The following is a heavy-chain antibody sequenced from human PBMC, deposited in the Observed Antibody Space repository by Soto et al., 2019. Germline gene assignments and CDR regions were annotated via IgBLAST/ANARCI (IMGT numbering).Heavy chain of an antibody. CDR1: GFPFTSYG. V-gene: IGHV3-30*03. J-gene: IGHJ4*02. CDR2: ISYDGSNK. Sequence: QVQLVESGGGVVQPGRSLRLSCAASGFPFTSYGMHWVRAGPGKGLEWLAVISYDGSNKFYAESVKGRFTISRDNSKNPLYLQMNSLRPEDTALYYCVGGQFYFDYRGQGTLVIVSS. CDR3: VGGQFYFDY. D-gene: IGHD3-10*01.